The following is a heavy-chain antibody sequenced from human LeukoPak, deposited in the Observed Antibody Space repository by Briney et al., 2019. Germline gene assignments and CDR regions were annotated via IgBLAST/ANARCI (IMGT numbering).Heavy chain of an antibody. J-gene: IGHJ4*02. CDR3: ARSITMVQGANLYYFDY. CDR2: INHSGST. Sequence: SETLSLTCAVYGGSFSGYYWSWIRQPPGKGLEWIGEINHSGSTNYNPSLKSRVTISVDTSKNQFSLKLSSVTAADTAVYYCARSITMVQGANLYYFDYWGQGTLVTVSS. V-gene: IGHV4-34*01. D-gene: IGHD3-10*01. CDR1: GGSFSGYY.